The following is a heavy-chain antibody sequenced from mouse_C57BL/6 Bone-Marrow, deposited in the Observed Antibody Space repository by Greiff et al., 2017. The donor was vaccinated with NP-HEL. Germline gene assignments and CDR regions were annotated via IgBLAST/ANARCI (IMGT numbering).Heavy chain of an antibody. CDR2: ISSGSSTI. V-gene: IGHV5-17*01. J-gene: IGHJ2*01. CDR3: ARRLRPLDY. Sequence: EVKLQESGGGLVKPGGSLKLSCAASGFTFSDYGMHWVRQAPEKGLEWVAYISSGSSTIYYADTVKGRFAISRDNAKNTLFLQMTSLRSEDTAMYYCARRLRPLDYWGQGTTLTVSS. CDR1: GFTFSDYG. D-gene: IGHD1-1*01.